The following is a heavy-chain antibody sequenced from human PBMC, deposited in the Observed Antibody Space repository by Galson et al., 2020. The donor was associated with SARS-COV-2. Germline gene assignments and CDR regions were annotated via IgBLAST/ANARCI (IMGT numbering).Heavy chain of an antibody. CDR3: ARPATVVSPAFYYYGLDV. CDR1: GFTFSNYS. Sequence: KIGESLKLSCAASGFTFSNYSMNWVRQAPGKGLEWVSLITSSSTYTYYADSVKGRFTISRDNARNSLFLQMNSLRAEDTAVYFCARPATVVSPAFYYYGLDVWGQGTTVTVSS. V-gene: IGHV3-21*06. CDR2: ITSSSTYT. D-gene: IGHD2-2*01. J-gene: IGHJ6*02.